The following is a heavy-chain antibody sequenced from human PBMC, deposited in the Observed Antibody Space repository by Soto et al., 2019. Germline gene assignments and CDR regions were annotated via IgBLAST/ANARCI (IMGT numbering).Heavy chain of an antibody. CDR1: GFTFSDYA. CDR3: AKGRPGVAAAPDS. V-gene: IGHV3-23*01. J-gene: IGHJ4*02. CDR2: ASGSGSGT. Sequence: EVQLLESGGGPVHPGESLRLSCAASGFTFSDYAMAWVRQAPGKGLEWVSSASGSGSGTYYADSVKGRFTISRDNSKNTLFLHMTNLRAGDTALYFCAKGRPGVAAAPDSWGQGTLVTVSS. D-gene: IGHD2-21*01.